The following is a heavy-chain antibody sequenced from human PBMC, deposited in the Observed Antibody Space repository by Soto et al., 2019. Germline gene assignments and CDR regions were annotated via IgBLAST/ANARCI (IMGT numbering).Heavy chain of an antibody. CDR1: GFTFSSYS. CDR3: ARLGRGYCSCGSCYSFDY. D-gene: IGHD2-15*01. V-gene: IGHV3-21*01. Sequence: EVQLVESGGGLVKPGGSLRLSCAASGFTFSSYSMNWVRQAPGKGLEWVSSISSSSSYIYYADSVKGRFTISRDNAKNSLYLQMNSLRAEDTAVYYCARLGRGYCSCGSCYSFDYWGQGTLVTVSS. J-gene: IGHJ4*02. CDR2: ISSSSSYI.